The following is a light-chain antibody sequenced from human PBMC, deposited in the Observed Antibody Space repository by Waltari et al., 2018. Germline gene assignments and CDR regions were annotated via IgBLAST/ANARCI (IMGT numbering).Light chain of an antibody. V-gene: IGLV3-19*01. Sequence: SSELTQDPAGSVALGQPCWISCQADSLRRCYASWYQQKPVQAPVLFFYGKHTRPSGIPDRFSGSRSGNTASLTITGAQAEDEADYYCNSRDSSGNHVVFGGGTKLTVL. J-gene: IGLJ2*01. CDR2: GKH. CDR1: SLRRCY. CDR3: NSRDSSGNHVV.